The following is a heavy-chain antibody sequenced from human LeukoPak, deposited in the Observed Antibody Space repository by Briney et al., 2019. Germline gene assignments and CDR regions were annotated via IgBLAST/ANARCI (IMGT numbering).Heavy chain of an antibody. CDR2: IYTSGST. CDR3: ARLPGPLRFEYYFDY. J-gene: IGHJ4*02. V-gene: IGHV4-4*09. Sequence: PSETLSLTCTVSGGSLSSYYWSWIRQPPGKGLECIGYIYTSGSTNYNPSLKSRVTISVDTSKNQFSLKLSSVTAADTAVYYCARLPGPLRFEYYFDYWGQGTLVTVSS. D-gene: IGHD3-3*01. CDR1: GGSLSSYY.